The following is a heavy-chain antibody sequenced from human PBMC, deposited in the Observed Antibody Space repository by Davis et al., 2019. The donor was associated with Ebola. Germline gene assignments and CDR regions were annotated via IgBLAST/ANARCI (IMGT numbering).Heavy chain of an antibody. CDR1: GFTFSSYA. CDR2: ISYDGSNK. J-gene: IGHJ6*04. Sequence: PGGSLRLSCAASGFTFSSYAMHWVRQAPGKGLEWVAVISYDGSNKYYADSVKGRFTISRDNSKNTLYLQMNSLRAEDTAVYYCARDPFRLDSSGYYVYYYYYGMDVWGKGTTVTVSS. V-gene: IGHV3-30-3*01. CDR3: ARDPFRLDSSGYYVYYYYYGMDV. D-gene: IGHD3-22*01.